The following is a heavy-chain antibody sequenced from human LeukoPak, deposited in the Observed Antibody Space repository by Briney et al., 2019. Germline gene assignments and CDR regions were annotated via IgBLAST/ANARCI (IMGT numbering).Heavy chain of an antibody. Sequence: VASVKVSCKASGYTFTSYAMHWVRQAPGQRLEWMGWINAGNGNTKYSQKFQGRVTITRDTSASTAYMELSSLRSEDTAVYYCARGSNGVCLQCDNWFDPWGQGTLVTVSS. D-gene: IGHD2-8*01. CDR1: GYTFTSYA. V-gene: IGHV1-3*01. CDR2: INAGNGNT. CDR3: ARGSNGVCLQCDNWFDP. J-gene: IGHJ5*02.